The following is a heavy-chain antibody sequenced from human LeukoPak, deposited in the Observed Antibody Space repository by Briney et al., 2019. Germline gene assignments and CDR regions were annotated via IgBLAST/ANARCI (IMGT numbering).Heavy chain of an antibody. V-gene: IGHV1-8*01. J-gene: IGHJ4*02. D-gene: IGHD5-18*01. CDR1: GYTFTSYD. CDR3: AKGPRLWILVAPLDY. Sequence: ASVKVSCKASGYTFTSYDINWVRQATGQGLEWTGWMNPNSGNTGYAQKFQGRVTMTRNTSISTAYMELSSLRSEDTAVYYCAKGPRLWILVAPLDYWGQGTLVTVSS. CDR2: MNPNSGNT.